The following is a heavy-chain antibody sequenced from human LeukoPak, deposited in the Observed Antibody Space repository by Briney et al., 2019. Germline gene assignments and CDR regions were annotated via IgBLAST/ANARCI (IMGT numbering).Heavy chain of an antibody. Sequence: SETLSLTCAVYGGSFSGYYWSWLRQPPGKGLEWVGEINHSGSTNYNPSLKSRVTISVDTSKNQFSLKLSSVTAADTAVYYCARTRTIITIFGVVSKYGMDVWGQGTTVTVSS. V-gene: IGHV4-34*01. CDR2: INHSGST. J-gene: IGHJ6*02. CDR3: ARTRTIITIFGVVSKYGMDV. CDR1: GGSFSGYY. D-gene: IGHD3-3*01.